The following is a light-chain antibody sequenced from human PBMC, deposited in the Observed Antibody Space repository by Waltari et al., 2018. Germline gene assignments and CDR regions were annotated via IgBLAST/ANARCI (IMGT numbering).Light chain of an antibody. CDR2: GAS. CDR3: QQYNNWPPGRT. V-gene: IGKV3-15*01. J-gene: IGKJ1*01. CDR1: KRVTSN. Sequence: EILLTQSPATLSVSPGARATISCRASKRVTSNLAWYQQKPGPAPWLLIYGASTRATGVPARFSGSGSGTDFTLTISSLQSEDFAVYYCQQYNNWPPGRTFGQGTKVEI.